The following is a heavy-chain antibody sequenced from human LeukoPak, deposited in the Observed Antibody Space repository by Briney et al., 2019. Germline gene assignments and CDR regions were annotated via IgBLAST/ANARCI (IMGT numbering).Heavy chain of an antibody. CDR3: ARGLRFNDY. CDR2: IRPEGTDK. J-gene: IGHJ4*02. CDR1: GFIFSDSW. V-gene: IGHV3-7*01. Sequence: GGSLRLSCAAPGFIFSDSWMSWVRQAPGKGLECVANIRPEGTDKYYVDSVKGRFTISRDNAKSSLYLQMNSLRPEDTAVYYCARGLRFNDYWGQGTLVTVSS.